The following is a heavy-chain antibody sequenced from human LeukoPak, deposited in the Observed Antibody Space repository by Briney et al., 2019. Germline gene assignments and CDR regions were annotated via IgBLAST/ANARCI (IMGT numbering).Heavy chain of an antibody. V-gene: IGHV3-21*01. J-gene: IGHJ4*02. Sequence: GGSLRLSCTASGFTFNTYTMNWVRQAPGKGPEWISSIGRSSIDKYYADSVKGRFTISRDNSKNTLYLQMNSLRAEDTAVYYCARDTAGRNEYYFDYWGQGTLVTVSS. CDR3: ARDTAGRNEYYFDY. CDR1: GFTFNTYT. D-gene: IGHD5-18*01. CDR2: IGRSSIDK.